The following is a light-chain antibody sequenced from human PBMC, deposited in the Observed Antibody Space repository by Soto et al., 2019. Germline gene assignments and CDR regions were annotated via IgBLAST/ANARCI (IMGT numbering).Light chain of an antibody. V-gene: IGLV2-14*01. J-gene: IGLJ1*01. CDR1: SSDVGAYNY. CDR3: SSFTSSSTVV. Sequence: QSALTQPASVSGSPGQSITISCTGTSSDVGAYNYVSWYQQHPGKAPTVMIYDVTNRPSGVSNRFSASKSGNTASLTISGLHAEYEADYYCSSFTSSSTVVFGTGTKLTVL. CDR2: DVT.